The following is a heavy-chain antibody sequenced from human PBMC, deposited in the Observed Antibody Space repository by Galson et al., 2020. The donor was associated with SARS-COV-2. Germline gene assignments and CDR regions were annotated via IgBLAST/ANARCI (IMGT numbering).Heavy chain of an antibody. CDR2: IDSSSSYI. CDR1: GFTFNIYG. J-gene: IGHJ3*02. V-gene: IGHV3-21*06. CDR3: AILGATTLDI. D-gene: IGHD1-26*01. Sequence: GGSLRLSCAASGFTFNIYGMNWVRQAPGKGLEWVSHIDSSSSYIYYADSVKGRFTVSRDNAKNSMYLQMNSLRADDTAMYYCAILGATTLDIWGQGTMVTVSS.